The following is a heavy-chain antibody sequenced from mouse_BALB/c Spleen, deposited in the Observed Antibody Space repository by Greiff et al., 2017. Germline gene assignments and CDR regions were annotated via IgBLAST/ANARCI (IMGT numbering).Heavy chain of an antibody. CDR3: ARKGYCYYAMDY. D-gene: IGHD2-3*01. J-gene: IGHJ4*01. Sequence: VQLVESGAELAKPGASVKMSCKASGYTFTSYWMHWVKQRPGQGLEWIGYINPSTGYTEYNQKFKDKATLTADKSSSTAYMQLSSLTSEDSAVYYCARKGYCYYAMDYWGQGTSGTGSS. CDR1: GYTFTSYW. V-gene: IGHV1-7*01. CDR2: INPSTGYT.